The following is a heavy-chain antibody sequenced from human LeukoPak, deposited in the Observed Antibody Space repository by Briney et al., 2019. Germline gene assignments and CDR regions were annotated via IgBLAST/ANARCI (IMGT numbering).Heavy chain of an antibody. J-gene: IGHJ4*02. CDR2: IYTSGST. V-gene: IGHV4-4*07. D-gene: IGHD3-22*01. CDR3: ARVGSGYDYFDY. CDR1: GGSISDYY. Sequence: SETLSLTCTVSGGSISDYYWSWIRQPAGKGQEWLGRIYTSGSTKYNPSLESRVTMSVDTSKNQFSLKLSFVTAADTAVYYCARVGSGYDYFDYWGQGTLVTVSS.